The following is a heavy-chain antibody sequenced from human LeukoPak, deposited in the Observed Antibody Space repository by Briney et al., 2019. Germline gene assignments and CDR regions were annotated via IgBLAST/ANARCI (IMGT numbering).Heavy chain of an antibody. CDR3: TRTRYCSGGSCYLGGSFYYYYYYMDV. CDR2: IRSKVYGGTT. V-gene: IGHV3-49*03. Sequence: PGRSLRLSCTASGFTFGDYAMSWFRRAPGPGLEGGGFIRSKVYGGTTEYAASVKGRFTISRDDSKSIAYLQMNSLKTEDTAVYYCTRTRYCSGGSCYLGGSFYYYYYYMDVWGKGTTVTVSS. CDR1: GFTFGDYA. D-gene: IGHD2-15*01. J-gene: IGHJ6*03.